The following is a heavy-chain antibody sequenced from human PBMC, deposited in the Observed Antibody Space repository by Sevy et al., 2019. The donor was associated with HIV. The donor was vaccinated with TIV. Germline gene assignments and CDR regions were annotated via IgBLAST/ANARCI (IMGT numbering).Heavy chain of an antibody. CDR1: GFTFSNYW. CDR3: ARESIAVAGIGYYFHS. Sequence: GGSLRLSCAASGFTFSNYWMSWVRQAPGKGLEWVANIKRDGSEKYYVASVKGRFTISRDNAKNSLYLQMNSLRAEDTAVYYCARESIAVAGIGYYFHSWGQGTLVTVSS. CDR2: IKRDGSEK. J-gene: IGHJ4*02. D-gene: IGHD6-19*01. V-gene: IGHV3-7*01.